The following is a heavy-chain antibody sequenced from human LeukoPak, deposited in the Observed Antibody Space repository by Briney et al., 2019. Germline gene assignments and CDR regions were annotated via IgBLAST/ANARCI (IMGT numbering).Heavy chain of an antibody. D-gene: IGHD3-22*01. CDR3: ARDAYYYDSSGYYVNPFDY. J-gene: IGHJ4*02. CDR1: GFTFSSYS. Sequence: PGGSLRLSCAASGFTFSSYSMNWVRQAPGKGLKWVSYISSSSSTIYYADSVKGRFTISRDNAKNSLYLQMNSLRAEDTAVYYCARDAYYYDSSGYYVNPFDYWGQGTLVTVSS. V-gene: IGHV3-48*01. CDR2: ISSSSSTI.